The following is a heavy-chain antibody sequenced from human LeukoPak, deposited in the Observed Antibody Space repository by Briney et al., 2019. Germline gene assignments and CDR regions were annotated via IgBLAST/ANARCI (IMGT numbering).Heavy chain of an antibody. CDR3: ARDSKPTMVRGVPRPFDY. Sequence: ASVKVSRKASGYTFTGYYMHWVRQAPGQGLEWMGRINPNSGGTNYAQKFQGRVTMTRDTSISTAYVELSRLRSDDTAVYYCARDSKPTMVRGVPRPFDYWGQGTLVTVSS. CDR1: GYTFTGYY. CDR2: INPNSGGT. D-gene: IGHD3-10*01. V-gene: IGHV1-2*06. J-gene: IGHJ4*02.